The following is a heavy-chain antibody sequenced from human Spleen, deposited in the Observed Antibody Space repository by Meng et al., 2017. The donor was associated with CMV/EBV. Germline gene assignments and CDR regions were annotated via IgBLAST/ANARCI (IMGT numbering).Heavy chain of an antibody. CDR1: INGGDSY. V-gene: IGHV4-30-4*01. CDR2: ISYSGSV. CDR3: ARTPHITVFGVVIIRFDP. D-gene: IGHD3-3*01. J-gene: IGHJ5*02. Sequence: INGGDSYWSWIRQTPGTGLEWLGYISYSGSVYYNPSLQSRITISVDTSRNQFSLNLASVTAADTAVYYCARTPHITVFGVVIIRFDPWGQGTLVTVSS.